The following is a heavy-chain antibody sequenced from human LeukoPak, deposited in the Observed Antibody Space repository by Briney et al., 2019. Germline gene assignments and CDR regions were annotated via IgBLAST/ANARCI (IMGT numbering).Heavy chain of an antibody. V-gene: IGHV1-2*02. J-gene: IGHJ5*02. CDR2: INPTSGGT. D-gene: IGHD2-2*01. Sequence: GASVTFSCKASGYTFTGYYMQWVRQAPGLGLEWMGLINPTSGGTNYAQKCQGRVTMTRDTSISTAYMELSRLRSDDTAVYYCARVGCSSTSCSSWFDPWGQGTLVTVSS. CDR1: GYTFTGYY. CDR3: ARVGCSSTSCSSWFDP.